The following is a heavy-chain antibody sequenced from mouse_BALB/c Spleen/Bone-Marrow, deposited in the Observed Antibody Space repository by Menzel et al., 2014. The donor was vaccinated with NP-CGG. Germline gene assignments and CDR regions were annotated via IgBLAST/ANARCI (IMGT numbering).Heavy chain of an antibody. J-gene: IGHJ3*01. D-gene: IGHD1-1*01. V-gene: IGHV5-4*02. Sequence: EVQLQESGGGLVQPGGSLKLSCAASGFTFSDYYMYWVRQTPEKRLEWVATISDGGSYTYCPDSVKGRFTISRDNAKNNLYLQMSSLKSEDTAMYYCANYYGSTWFAYGGQGTLVTVSA. CDR3: ANYYGSTWFAY. CDR2: ISDGGSYT. CDR1: GFTFSDYY.